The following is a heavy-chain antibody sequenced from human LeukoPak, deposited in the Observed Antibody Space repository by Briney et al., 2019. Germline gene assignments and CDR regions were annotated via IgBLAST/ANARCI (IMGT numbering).Heavy chain of an antibody. J-gene: IGHJ6*02. D-gene: IGHD6-25*01. CDR3: ARQLYSSATV. CDR1: GDSISSSNYF. Sequence: SETLSLTCTVSGDSISSSNYFWGWIRQPPGTGLEWVGNIYHSWNTFYNPSLKSRVTISADTSKNQLSLKLTFVTVADTAVYYCARQLYSSATVWGQGTTVIVSS. V-gene: IGHV4-39*01. CDR2: IYHSWNT.